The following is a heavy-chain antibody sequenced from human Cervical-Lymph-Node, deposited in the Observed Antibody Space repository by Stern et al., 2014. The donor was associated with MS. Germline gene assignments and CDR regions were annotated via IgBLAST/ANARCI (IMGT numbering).Heavy chain of an antibody. D-gene: IGHD1-26*01. CDR3: ARSNIVGASVGCFDY. Sequence: QVQLQESGPGLVKPSQTLSLTCTVSGGSISSGSYYWSWIRQPAGKGLEWIGRIYTSGGTNYNPPIKSGVTISVATSKTQFSLKLSSVTAADTAVYYCARSNIVGASVGCFDYWGQGTLVTVSS. J-gene: IGHJ4*02. CDR1: GGSISSGSYY. V-gene: IGHV4-61*02. CDR2: IYTSGGT.